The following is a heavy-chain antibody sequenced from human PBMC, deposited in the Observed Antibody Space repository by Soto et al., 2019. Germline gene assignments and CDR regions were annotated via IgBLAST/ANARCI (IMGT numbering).Heavy chain of an antibody. Sequence: QVQLVDSGGGLVKPGGSLRLSCAASGFTFSDYYMSWIRQAPGKGLEWVSYISSSSSYTNYADSVKGRFTISRDNAKNSLYLQMNSLRAEDTAVYYCARERNIAAAGNAFDIWGQGTMVTVSS. CDR1: GFTFSDYY. J-gene: IGHJ3*02. D-gene: IGHD6-13*01. CDR2: ISSSSSYT. V-gene: IGHV3-11*06. CDR3: ARERNIAAAGNAFDI.